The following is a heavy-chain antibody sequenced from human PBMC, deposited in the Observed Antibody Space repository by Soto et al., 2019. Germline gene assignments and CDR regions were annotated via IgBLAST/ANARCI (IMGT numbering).Heavy chain of an antibody. D-gene: IGHD5-12*01. CDR3: VMVDNSVTPTRQDV. CDR2: IRPYTGNT. V-gene: IGHV1-18*01. Sequence: QVQLVQSGDEVKKPGASVKVSCKASGDIFVNYGIAWVRQAPRQGLEGMGWIRPYTGNTHYASKVQGRLTMTTDTSTSTAYMDLGSLTSADTDVYYCVMVDNSVTPTRQDVWGQGTTVTVSS. CDR1: GDIFVNYG. J-gene: IGHJ6*02.